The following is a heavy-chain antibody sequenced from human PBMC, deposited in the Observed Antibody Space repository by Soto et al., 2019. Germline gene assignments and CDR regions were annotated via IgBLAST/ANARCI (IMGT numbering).Heavy chain of an antibody. CDR3: ARRSSSPWFDP. J-gene: IGHJ5*02. CDR2: ISGSGSTI. V-gene: IGHV3-23*01. CDR1: GFTFGSYA. D-gene: IGHD6-6*01. Sequence: PGGSLRLSCAASGFTFGSYAMSWVRQAPGKGLEWVSTISGSGSTIYYADSVKGRFTISRDNAKNSLYLEMSSLRAEDTAVYYCARRSSSPWFDPWGQGTLVTVSS.